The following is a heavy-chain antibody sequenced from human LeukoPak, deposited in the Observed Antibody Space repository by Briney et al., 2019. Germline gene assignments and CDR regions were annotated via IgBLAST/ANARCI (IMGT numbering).Heavy chain of an antibody. J-gene: IGHJ4*02. CDR1: GFTFSIHS. D-gene: IGHD2-21*02. Sequence: GGSLRLSCAASGFTFSIHSMNWVRQAPGKGLEWVSSISSGGRYINYADSVRGRFTISRDNAKNSLYLQMNSLRAEDTAVYYCARGPYCGGDCYQYYFDYWGQGTLVIVSS. CDR3: ARGPYCGGDCYQYYFDY. V-gene: IGHV3-21*01. CDR2: ISSGGRYI.